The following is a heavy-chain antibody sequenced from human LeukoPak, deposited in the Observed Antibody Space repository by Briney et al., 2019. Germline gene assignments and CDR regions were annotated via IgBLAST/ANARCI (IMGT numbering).Heavy chain of an antibody. Sequence: SETLSLTCTVSGGSISSYYWSWIRQPPGKGPEWIGYIYYSGSTNYNPSLKSRVTISVDTSKNQFSLKLSPVTAADTAVYYCARGAVATTYYYYYYMDIWGKGTTVTISS. CDR2: IYYSGST. V-gene: IGHV4-59*01. CDR3: ARGAVATTYYYYYYMDI. CDR1: GGSISSYY. J-gene: IGHJ6*03. D-gene: IGHD5-12*01.